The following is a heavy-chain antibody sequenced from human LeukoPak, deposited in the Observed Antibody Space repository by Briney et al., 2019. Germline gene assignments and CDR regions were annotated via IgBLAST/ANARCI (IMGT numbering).Heavy chain of an antibody. J-gene: IGHJ4*02. D-gene: IGHD6-13*01. Sequence: GGSLRLSCAASGFTDSSYYMTWVRQAPGQGLELVSVMYSGGSTYYADSVKGRVAISRDNSQNTVFLQMNSVRVEDTAVYYCARGLATSDSTFDYWGQGTQVTVSS. V-gene: IGHV3-66*01. CDR2: MYSGGST. CDR1: GFTDSSYY. CDR3: ARGLATSDSTFDY.